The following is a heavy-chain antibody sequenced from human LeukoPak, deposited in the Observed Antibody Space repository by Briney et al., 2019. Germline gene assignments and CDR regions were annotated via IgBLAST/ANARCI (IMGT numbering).Heavy chain of an antibody. J-gene: IGHJ5*02. CDR1: GGSIINHY. CDR2: IYSSGSA. Sequence: PSETLSFTCTVSGGSIINHYWSWIRQPAGKGLEWIGRIYSSGSANYSPSLKSRVSMSIDTSNNHFSLNLTSVTAADTALYFCARDVRYASGWSTPESWGQGTLVTVSS. V-gene: IGHV4-4*07. CDR3: ARDVRYASGWSTPES. D-gene: IGHD6-19*01.